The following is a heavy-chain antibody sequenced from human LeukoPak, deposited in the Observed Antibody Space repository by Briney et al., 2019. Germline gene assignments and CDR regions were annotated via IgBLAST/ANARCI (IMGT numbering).Heavy chain of an antibody. CDR1: GFTFSSYW. CDR3: ASGGLLPGDY. D-gene: IGHD3-10*01. Sequence: PGGSLSLSCAASGFTFSSYWMHWVRHAPGKGLGWVSRINSDGSSTSYADSVKGRFTISRDNAKNTLYLQMNSLRAEDTAVYYCASGGLLPGDYWGQGTLVTVSS. V-gene: IGHV3-74*01. J-gene: IGHJ4*02. CDR2: INSDGSST.